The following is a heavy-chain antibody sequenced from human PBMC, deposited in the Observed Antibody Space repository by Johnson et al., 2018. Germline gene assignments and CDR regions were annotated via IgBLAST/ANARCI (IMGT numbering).Heavy chain of an antibody. Sequence: QVQLVESGGGVVQXGRSLRLXCAASGFTFSRYGMHWVRQAPGKGLEWVAVISYDGSNTYYADSGKGRVPISRDNSKNNLYLQMNSLSEGDTAGHYRARDAAYYDSSGYYLWDAVDIWGQGTMVTVSS. CDR1: GFTFSRYG. CDR2: ISYDGSNT. D-gene: IGHD3-22*01. J-gene: IGHJ3*02. V-gene: IGHV3-30*03. CDR3: ARDAAYYDSSGYYLWDAVDI.